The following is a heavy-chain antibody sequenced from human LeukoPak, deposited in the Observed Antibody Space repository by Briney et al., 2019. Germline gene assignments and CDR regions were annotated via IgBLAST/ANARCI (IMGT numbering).Heavy chain of an antibody. V-gene: IGHV3-7*01. CDR1: GFTFSSNG. J-gene: IGHJ4*02. CDR3: AREISGCHPNDY. Sequence: GGSLRLSCAASGFTFSSNGMSWVRQAPGKGLEWVANIWHDGSAKYYVDSVKGRFIISRDNAKNSLFLQMNSLRAEDTAVYYCAREISGCHPNDYWGQGTLVTVSS. D-gene: IGHD1-26*01. CDR2: IWHDGSAK.